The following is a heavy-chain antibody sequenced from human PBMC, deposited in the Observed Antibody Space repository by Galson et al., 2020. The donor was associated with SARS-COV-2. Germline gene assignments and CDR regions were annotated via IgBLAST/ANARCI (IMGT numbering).Heavy chain of an antibody. J-gene: IGHJ6*02. Sequence: ASVKVSCKVSGYTLTELSMHWVRQAPGKGLEWMGGFDPEDGETIYAQKFQGRVTMTEDTSTDTAYMELSSLRPEDTAVYYCATAFTIFGVVSAANYYYDMGVWGQEASVTVSS. CDR1: GYTLTELS. CDR3: ATAFTIFGVVSAANYYYDMGV. D-gene: IGHD3-3*01. CDR2: FDPEDGET. V-gene: IGHV1-24*01.